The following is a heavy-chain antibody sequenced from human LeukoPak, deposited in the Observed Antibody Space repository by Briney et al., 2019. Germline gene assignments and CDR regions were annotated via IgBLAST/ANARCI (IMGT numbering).Heavy chain of an antibody. D-gene: IGHD6-19*01. J-gene: IGHJ4*02. V-gene: IGHV4-4*02. CDR2: IYHSGST. Sequence: SETLSLTCAVSGGSISSSNWWSWVRQPPGKGLEWIGEIYHSGSTNYNPSLKSRVTISVDRSKNQFSLKLSSVTAADTAVYYCARLGDSSGWYTFYYFDYWGQGTLVTVSS. CDR3: ARLGDSSGWYTFYYFDY. CDR1: GGSISSSNW.